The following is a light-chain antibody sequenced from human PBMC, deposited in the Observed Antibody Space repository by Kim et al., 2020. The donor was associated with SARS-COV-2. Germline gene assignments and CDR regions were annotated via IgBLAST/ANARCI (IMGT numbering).Light chain of an antibody. CDR1: SSDIGGYNF. CDR2: EVS. J-gene: IGLJ2*01. CDR3: SSYAGSNNLV. Sequence: GQSVTISCTGTSSDIGGYNFVSWYQQHPGKAPKLMIYEVSKRPSGVPDRFSGSKSGNTASLTVSGLQAEDEADYYCSSYAGSNNLVFGGGTKLTVL. V-gene: IGLV2-8*01.